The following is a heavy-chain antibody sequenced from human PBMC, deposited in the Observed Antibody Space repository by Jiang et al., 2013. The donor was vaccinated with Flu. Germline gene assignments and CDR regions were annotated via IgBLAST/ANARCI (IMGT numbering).Heavy chain of an antibody. J-gene: IGHJ4*02. Sequence: SGDNVSRNRAAWNWIRQSPSRGLEWLGRTYFTSQWQRDYAVSVKGRMTINPDTSKNQFSLQLTSVTPDDTAVYYCARDSTLSTAASGSFDYWGQGILVTVSS. CDR1: GDNVSRNRAA. CDR2: TYFTSQWQR. CDR3: ARDSTLSTAASGSFDY. V-gene: IGHV6-1*01. D-gene: IGHD6-25*01.